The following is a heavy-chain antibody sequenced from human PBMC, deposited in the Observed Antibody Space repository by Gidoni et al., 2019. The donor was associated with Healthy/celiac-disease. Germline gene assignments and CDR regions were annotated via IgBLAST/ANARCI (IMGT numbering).Heavy chain of an antibody. D-gene: IGHD1-26*01. J-gene: IGHJ6*02. V-gene: IGHV3-30*04. Sequence: QVQLVESGGGVVPPGRSLRLSCAASGVTFRRYALHWVRQAPGKGLEWVAVISYDVSNKYYADSVKGRFTISRDNSKNTLYLQMNSLRAEDTAVYYCARDQGGGYWGRAYFGMDVWGQGTTVTVSS. CDR1: GVTFRRYA. CDR2: ISYDVSNK. CDR3: ARDQGGGYWGRAYFGMDV.